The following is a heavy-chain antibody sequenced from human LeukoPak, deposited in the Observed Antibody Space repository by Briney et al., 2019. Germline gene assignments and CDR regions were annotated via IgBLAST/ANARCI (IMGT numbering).Heavy chain of an antibody. Sequence: PGGSLRLSCAASGFTFSRFWMSWVRQAPGKGLEWVASINQDASAKFYVDSVKGRFTISRDNSKNTLYLQMNSLRAEDTAVYYCARVYYGSGSLHYYYYYMDVWGKGTTVTISS. J-gene: IGHJ6*03. V-gene: IGHV3-7*03. CDR2: INQDASAK. CDR3: ARVYYGSGSLHYYYYYMDV. CDR1: GFTFSRFW. D-gene: IGHD3-10*01.